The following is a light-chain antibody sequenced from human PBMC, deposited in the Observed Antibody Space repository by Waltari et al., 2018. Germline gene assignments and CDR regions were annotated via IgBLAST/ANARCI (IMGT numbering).Light chain of an antibody. CDR1: SSDVGGYHF. CDR2: DVN. V-gene: IGLV2-11*01. Sequence: QSALTQPRSVSGSPGQSVPISCTGTSSDVGGYHFFSWYQQYPGKAPKLVIYDVNKRPSGVPDRFSGSKSGNTASLIISGLQTEDEADYYCCSYAGYYTVFGGGTKVAVL. CDR3: CSYAGYYTV. J-gene: IGLJ3*02.